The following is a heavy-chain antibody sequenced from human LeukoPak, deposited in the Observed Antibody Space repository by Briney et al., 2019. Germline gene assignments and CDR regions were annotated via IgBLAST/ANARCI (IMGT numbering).Heavy chain of an antibody. CDR3: AILRAIAPASFGFDP. Sequence: TPSQTLSLTCTVSGGSISSGSYYWSWSRQPAGKGLEWIGRIYTSGSTNYNPSLKSRVTISVDTSKNQFSLKLSSVTAADTAVYYCAILRAIAPASFGFDPWRQGTLVTVSS. J-gene: IGHJ5*02. D-gene: IGHD6-13*01. CDR2: IYTSGST. CDR1: GGSISSGSYY. V-gene: IGHV4-61*02.